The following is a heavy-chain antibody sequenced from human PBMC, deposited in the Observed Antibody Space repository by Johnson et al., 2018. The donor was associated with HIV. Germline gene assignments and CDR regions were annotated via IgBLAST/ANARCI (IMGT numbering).Heavy chain of an antibody. Sequence: QVQLVESGGGVVQPGRSLRLSCAASGFTFSSYAMHWVRQAPGKGLEWVAVISYDGSNKYYAASVKGRFTISRDNSKNTLYLEMGSLTTEDTAVYYCAIPYYFDSGDYQWGQGTVVTVSS. D-gene: IGHD3-22*01. CDR2: ISYDGSNK. V-gene: IGHV3-30*14. CDR1: GFTFSSYA. J-gene: IGHJ3*01. CDR3: AIPYYFDSGDYQ.